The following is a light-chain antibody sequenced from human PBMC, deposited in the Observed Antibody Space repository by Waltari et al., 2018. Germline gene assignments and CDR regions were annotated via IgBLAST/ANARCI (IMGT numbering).Light chain of an antibody. CDR3: SSFTISTTVV. V-gene: IGLV2-14*03. Sequence: QSALTQPAPVSGPPGQSITLPCPATRSDAGHHNVVSWFQPHPGTAPKLLIYDVSNRPSGVSNRFSGSKSGNTTSLTISGLQAEDEADYYCSSFTISTTVVFGEGTKLTVL. CDR2: DVS. CDR1: RSDAGHHNV. J-gene: IGLJ2*01.